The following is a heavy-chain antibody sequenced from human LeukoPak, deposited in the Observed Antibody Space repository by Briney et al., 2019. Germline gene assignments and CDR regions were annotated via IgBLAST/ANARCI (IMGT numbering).Heavy chain of an antibody. D-gene: IGHD4-11*01. J-gene: IGHJ4*02. CDR2: IYAGDSDT. CDR1: GYRFTRYW. Sequence: GESLKISCKGSGYRFTRYWIVWVRPMPGKGLGWMGIIYAGDSDTRYSPSFQGQVTISADKSISTAYLQWSSLQASDTAMYYCARGGATVTTFSFYDYWGQGTLITVSS. V-gene: IGHV5-51*01. CDR3: ARGGATVTTFSFYDY.